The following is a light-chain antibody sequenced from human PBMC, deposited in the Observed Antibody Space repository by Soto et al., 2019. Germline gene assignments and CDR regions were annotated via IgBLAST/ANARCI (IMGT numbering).Light chain of an antibody. Sequence: QSVLTQPPSASGTPEQRVTISCSGGSYNVGKNLVYWYQQRPGTAPKLIIFKNNQRPSGVPDRFSGSNPGSSASLAISGLRSEDEADYFCAAWDDSLSAWVFGGGTKLTVL. CDR1: SYNVGKNL. CDR3: AAWDDSLSAWV. CDR2: KNN. V-gene: IGLV1-47*01. J-gene: IGLJ3*02.